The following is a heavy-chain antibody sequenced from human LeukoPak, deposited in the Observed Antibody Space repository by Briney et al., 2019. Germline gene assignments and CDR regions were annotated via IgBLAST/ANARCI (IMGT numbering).Heavy chain of an antibody. CDR1: GNYW. Sequence: GGSLRLSCAASGNYWMHWVRQAPGKGLVWVSHINSDGSWTGYADSVKGRFTISRDNSKNTLYLQMNSLRAEDTAVYYCARGSSRYFDYWGQGTLVTVSS. J-gene: IGHJ4*02. CDR2: INSDGSWT. CDR3: ARGSSRYFDY. D-gene: IGHD3-16*02. V-gene: IGHV3-74*01.